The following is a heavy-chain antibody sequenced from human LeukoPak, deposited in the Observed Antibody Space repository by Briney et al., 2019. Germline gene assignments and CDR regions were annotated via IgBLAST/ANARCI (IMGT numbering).Heavy chain of an antibody. CDR2: IRSKAYGGTT. V-gene: IGHV3-49*04. Sequence: GRSLRLSCTASGFTFGDYAMSWVRQAPGKGLEWVGFIRSKAYGGTTEYAASVKGRFTISRDDSKNIAYLQMNSLKTEDTAVYYCTRPLFGVAANYYYGMDVWGQGTTVTVSS. J-gene: IGHJ6*02. CDR1: GFTFGDYA. CDR3: TRPLFGVAANYYYGMDV. D-gene: IGHD3-3*01.